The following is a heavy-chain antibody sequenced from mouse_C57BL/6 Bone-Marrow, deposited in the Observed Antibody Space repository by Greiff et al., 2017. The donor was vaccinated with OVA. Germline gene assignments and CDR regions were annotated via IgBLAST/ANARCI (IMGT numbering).Heavy chain of an antibody. CDR1: GYAFTNYL. Sequence: QVQLQQSGAELVRPGTSVKVSCKASGYAFTNYLIEWVKQRPGQGLEWIGVINPGSGGTNYNEKFKGKAALTADKSSSTAYMQLSSLTSEDSAVYFCARWGIYYGNWVYFDVWGTGTTVTVSS. J-gene: IGHJ1*03. CDR2: INPGSGGT. CDR3: ARWGIYYGNWVYFDV. D-gene: IGHD2-1*01. V-gene: IGHV1-54*01.